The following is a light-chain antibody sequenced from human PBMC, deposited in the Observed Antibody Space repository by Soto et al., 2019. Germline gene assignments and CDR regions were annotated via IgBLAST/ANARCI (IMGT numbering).Light chain of an antibody. J-gene: IGKJ1*01. V-gene: IGKV1-39*01. CDR1: QSISSY. CDR3: QQSYSVPWT. Sequence: DIPMTQSPSSLSASVGDRVTITCRASQSISSYLNWYQHKAGKAPKVLIYGASSLQSGVPSRFSGRGSGTDFTLTITSLQPEDFATYYCQQSYSVPWTFGQGTQVEIK. CDR2: GAS.